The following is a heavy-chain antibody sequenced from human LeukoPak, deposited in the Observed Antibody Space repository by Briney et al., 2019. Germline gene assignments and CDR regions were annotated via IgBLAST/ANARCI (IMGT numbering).Heavy chain of an antibody. CDR3: ARARIAVAGSSWIH. CDR2: IRSKAKNYAT. J-gene: IGHJ4*02. Sequence: PGGSLRLSCVGSGFTFSGSAIHWVRQASGKGLEWVGRIRSKAKNYATEYSASVKGKFTISRDDSKSTAYLQMNSLKTEDTAVYYCARARIAVAGSSWIHWGQGTLVTVSS. CDR1: GFTFSGSA. D-gene: IGHD6-19*01. V-gene: IGHV3-73*01.